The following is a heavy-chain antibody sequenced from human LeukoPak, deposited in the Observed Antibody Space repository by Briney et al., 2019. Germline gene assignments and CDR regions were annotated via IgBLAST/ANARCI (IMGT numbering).Heavy chain of an antibody. V-gene: IGHV3-30*04. Sequence: GGSLRLSCAASGFTFSSYAMHWVRQAPGKGLEWVAVISYDGSNKYYADSVKGRFTISRDNSKNTLYLQMNSLRAEDTAVYYCARMATDSGSYPWYFDYWGQGTLVTVSS. D-gene: IGHD1-26*01. CDR2: ISYDGSNK. CDR3: ARMATDSGSYPWYFDY. J-gene: IGHJ4*02. CDR1: GFTFSSYA.